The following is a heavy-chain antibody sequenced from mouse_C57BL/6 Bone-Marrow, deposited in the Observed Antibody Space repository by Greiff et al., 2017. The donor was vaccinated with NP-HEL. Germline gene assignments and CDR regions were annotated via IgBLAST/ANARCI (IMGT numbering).Heavy chain of an antibody. V-gene: IGHV14-4*01. Sequence: VQLQQSGAELVRPGASVKLSCTASGFNIKDDYMHWVKQRPEQGLEWIGWIDPENGDTEYASKFQGKATITADTSSNTAYLQLSSLTSEDTAVYYCTTGYYSYAVDYWGQGTSVTVSS. CDR3: TTGYYSYAVDY. CDR2: IDPENGDT. J-gene: IGHJ4*01. D-gene: IGHD2-3*01. CDR1: GFNIKDDY.